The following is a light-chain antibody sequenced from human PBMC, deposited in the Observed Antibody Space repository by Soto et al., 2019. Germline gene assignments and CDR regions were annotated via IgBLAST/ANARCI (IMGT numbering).Light chain of an antibody. CDR1: SSNIGGNT. CDR2: GNN. CDR3: AAWDDSLKGPV. V-gene: IGLV1-44*01. Sequence: QSALTQPPSTSGTPGQRVTMSCSGSSSNIGGNTVNWYQQLPGTAPKLLIYGNNQRPSGVPDRFSGSKSGTSASLAISGLQSEDEADYHCAAWDDSLKGPVFGGGTKLTVL. J-gene: IGLJ3*02.